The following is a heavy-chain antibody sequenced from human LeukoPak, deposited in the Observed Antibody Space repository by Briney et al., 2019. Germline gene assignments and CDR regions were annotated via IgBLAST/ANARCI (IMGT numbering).Heavy chain of an antibody. D-gene: IGHD5-18*01. CDR1: GFTFSSSA. J-gene: IGHJ4*02. Sequence: GGSLRLSCAASGFTFSSSAMSWVRQTPGKGLEWVSSITVNGATTYYSDSVKGRFTISRDNSKNTLSLQMNSLRAEDTAVYFCAKERRRVDTAMVRSYYFENWGQGTLVTVSS. V-gene: IGHV3-23*01. CDR3: AKERRRVDTAMVRSYYFEN. CDR2: ITVNGATT.